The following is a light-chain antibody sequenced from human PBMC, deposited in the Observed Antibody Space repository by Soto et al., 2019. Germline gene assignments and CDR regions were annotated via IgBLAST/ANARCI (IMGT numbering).Light chain of an antibody. V-gene: IGLV2-23*02. CDR1: SSDVGSHNL. J-gene: IGLJ1*01. CDR2: EVN. Sequence: QSALTQPASVSGSPGQSITISCTGTSSDVGSHNLVSWYQQHPGKAPKLMIYEVNRRPSGVSNRFSGSKSAYTASLTISGLEAEDEDDYYCCSYAGSDRYVFGTGTKLTVL. CDR3: CSYAGSDRYV.